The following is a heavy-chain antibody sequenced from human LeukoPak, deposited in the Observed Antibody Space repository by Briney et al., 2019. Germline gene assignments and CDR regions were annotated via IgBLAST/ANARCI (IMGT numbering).Heavy chain of an antibody. CDR1: GFTFSSYS. D-gene: IGHD4/OR15-4a*01. V-gene: IGHV3-43*01. Sequence: GGSLRLSCAASGFTFSSYSMNWVRQAPGKGLEWVSLISRDGKNAYYADSVKGRFTISRDNIKNSLYLQMNSLRIEDTALYFCAKDYGANFFYFDSWGQGNLVTVSS. J-gene: IGHJ4*02. CDR3: AKDYGANFFYFDS. CDR2: ISRDGKNA.